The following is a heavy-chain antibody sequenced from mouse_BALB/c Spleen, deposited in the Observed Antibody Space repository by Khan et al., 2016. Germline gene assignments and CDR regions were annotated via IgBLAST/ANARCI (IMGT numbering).Heavy chain of an antibody. D-gene: IGHD1-1*01. CDR1: GYSISSGYS. CDR2: IHYSGST. J-gene: IGHJ2*01. Sequence: EVQLQESGPDLVKPSQSLSLTCTVTGYSISSGYSWHWIRQFPGNKLEWMAYIHYSGSTNYNPSLKSRISITRDTSKNQFFLQLISVTTEDTATYYCTRGDYYGSGYWGQGSTLTVSS. CDR3: TRGDYYGSGY. V-gene: IGHV3-1*02.